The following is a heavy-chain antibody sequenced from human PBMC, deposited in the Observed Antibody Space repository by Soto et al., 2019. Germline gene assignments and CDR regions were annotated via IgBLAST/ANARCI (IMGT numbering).Heavy chain of an antibody. Sequence: SETLSLTCTVSGGSISSSSYYWGWIRQPPGKGLEWIGSIYYSGSTYYNPSLKSRVTISVDTSKNQFSLKLSSVTAADTAVYYCARRYSSGYYYVRWFDPWGQGTLVTVSS. CDR1: GGSISSSSYY. D-gene: IGHD3-22*01. V-gene: IGHV4-39*01. CDR2: IYYSGST. J-gene: IGHJ5*02. CDR3: ARRYSSGYYYVRWFDP.